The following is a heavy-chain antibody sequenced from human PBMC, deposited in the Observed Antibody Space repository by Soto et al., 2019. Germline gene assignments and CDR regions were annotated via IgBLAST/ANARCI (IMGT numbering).Heavy chain of an antibody. V-gene: IGHV1-69*13. CDR1: GGTFSSYA. CDR2: IIPIFGTA. J-gene: IGHJ6*02. D-gene: IGHD5-12*01. Sequence: SVKVSCKASGGTFSSYAISWVRQAPGQGLEWMGGIIPIFGTANYAQKFQGRVTITADESTSTAYMELSSLGSEDTAVYYCATTQRRDGYNVLGYYYYGMGVWGQGTTVTVSS. CDR3: ATTQRRDGYNVLGYYYYGMGV.